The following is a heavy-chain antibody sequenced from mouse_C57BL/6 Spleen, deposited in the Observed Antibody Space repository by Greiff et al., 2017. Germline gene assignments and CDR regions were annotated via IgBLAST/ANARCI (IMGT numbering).Heavy chain of an antibody. CDR2: INPSSGYT. D-gene: IGHD2-5*01. CDR3: ARGPMSDYSKSRHYARDY. CDR1: GYTFTSYT. Sequence: VKLQQSGAELARPGASVKMSCKASGYTFTSYTMHWVKQRPGQGLEWIGYINPSSGYTKYNQKFKDKATLTADKSSSTAYMQLSSLTSENSAVYYCARGPMSDYSKSRHYARDYWGQGTSVTVSS. J-gene: IGHJ4*01. V-gene: IGHV1-4*01.